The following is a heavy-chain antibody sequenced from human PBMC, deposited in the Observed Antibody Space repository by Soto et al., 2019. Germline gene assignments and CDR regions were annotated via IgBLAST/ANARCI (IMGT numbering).Heavy chain of an antibody. J-gene: IGHJ4*02. Sequence: QVQLVQSGAEVKKPGSSVKVSCKASGGTFSSYTIGWVRQAPGQGLEWMGRIIPILGIANYAQKFQGRVTITADKSTSTAYMELSSLRSEDTAVYYCARLPTGSYPGYWGQGTLVTVSS. V-gene: IGHV1-69*02. CDR3: ARLPTGSYPGY. D-gene: IGHD3-10*01. CDR2: IIPILGIA. CDR1: GGTFSSYT.